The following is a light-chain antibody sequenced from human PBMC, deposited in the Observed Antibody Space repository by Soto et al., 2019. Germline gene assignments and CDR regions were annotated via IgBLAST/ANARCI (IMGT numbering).Light chain of an antibody. CDR1: QSISSW. CDR3: QQYNSYSIT. Sequence: DIPMTTSPSTLSASVGDRVTITCRASQSISSWLAWYQQKPGKAPKLLIYKASSLESGVPSRFSGSGSGTEFTLTISSLQHDDFATYYCQQYNSYSITFGQGTRLEIK. V-gene: IGKV1-5*03. J-gene: IGKJ5*01. CDR2: KAS.